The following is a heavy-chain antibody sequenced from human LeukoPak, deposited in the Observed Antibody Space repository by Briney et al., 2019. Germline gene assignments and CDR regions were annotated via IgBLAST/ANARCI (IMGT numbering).Heavy chain of an antibody. V-gene: IGHV1-69*13. Sequence: ASVKVSCKASGGTFSSYAISWVRQAPGQGLEWMGGIIPIFGTANYAQKFQGRVTITADESTSTAYMELSSLGSEDTAVYYCASPLAAAGRLGTLGSYFDYWGQGTLVTVSS. CDR1: GGTFSSYA. D-gene: IGHD6-13*01. CDR3: ASPLAAAGRLGTLGSYFDY. CDR2: IIPIFGTA. J-gene: IGHJ4*02.